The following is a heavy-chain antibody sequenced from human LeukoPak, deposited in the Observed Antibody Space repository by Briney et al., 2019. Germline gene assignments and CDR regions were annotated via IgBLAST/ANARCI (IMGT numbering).Heavy chain of an antibody. CDR2: ICYSGST. Sequence: SETLSLTCTVSGGSISSYYWSWIRQPPGKGLEWIGYICYSGSTNYNPSLKSRVTISVDTSKNQFSLKLSSVTAADTAVYYCATLIAAAGIRGREMDVWGQGTTVTVSS. CDR1: GGSISSYY. D-gene: IGHD6-13*01. V-gene: IGHV4-59*01. J-gene: IGHJ6*02. CDR3: ATLIAAAGIRGREMDV.